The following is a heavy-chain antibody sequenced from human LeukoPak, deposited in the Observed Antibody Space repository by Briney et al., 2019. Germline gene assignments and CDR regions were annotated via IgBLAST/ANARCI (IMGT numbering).Heavy chain of an antibody. CDR1: GGSISSYY. J-gene: IGHJ6*02. CDR2: IYYSGST. D-gene: IGHD3-9*01. CDR3: ARVYYDILTGYGMDV. V-gene: IGHV4-59*08. Sequence: SETLSLTCTVSGGSISSYYWSWIRQPPGKGLEWIGYIYYSGSTNYNPSLKSRVTISVDTSKNQFSLKLSSVTAADTAVYYCARVYYDILTGYGMDVWGQGTTVTVSS.